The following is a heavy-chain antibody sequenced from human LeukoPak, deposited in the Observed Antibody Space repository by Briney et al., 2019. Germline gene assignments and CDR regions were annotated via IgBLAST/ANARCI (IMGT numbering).Heavy chain of an antibody. CDR3: ARVVFKGGHDY. CDR1: EYTITGYY. V-gene: IGHV1-2*02. D-gene: IGHD2-8*01. Sequence: GASVKVSCKASEYTITGYYMHWVRQAPGQGLEWMGWINPNSGGTNYAQKFQGRVTMTRDTSISTAYMELSRLRSDDTAVYYCARVVFKGGHDYWGQGTLVTVSS. CDR2: INPNSGGT. J-gene: IGHJ4*02.